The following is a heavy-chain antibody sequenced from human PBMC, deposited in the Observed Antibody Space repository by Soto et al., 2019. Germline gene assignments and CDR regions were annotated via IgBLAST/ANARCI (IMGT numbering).Heavy chain of an antibody. V-gene: IGHV3-23*01. D-gene: IGHD2-15*01. J-gene: IGHJ5*02. CDR3: AKDERGLGYYKRFDP. Sequence: GGSLRLSCAASGFTFSKYALTWVRQSPGKGLEWVSAINSYEHGPYYIDSVRGRFAISRDNSKNTLYLQMNSLRAEDTAVYYCAKDERGLGYYKRFDPWGQGTLVTVSS. CDR2: INSYEHGP. CDR1: GFTFSKYA.